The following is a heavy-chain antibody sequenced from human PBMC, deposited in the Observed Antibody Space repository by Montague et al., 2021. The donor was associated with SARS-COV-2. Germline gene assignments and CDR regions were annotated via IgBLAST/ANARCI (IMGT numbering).Heavy chain of an antibody. Sequence: SETLSLTCTVSGGSISSSSYYWGWIRQPPGKGLEWIGSIYYSGSTYYNPSLKSRVTISVDTSKNQFSLKLSSVTAADMAVYYCARDGALRFDIVTGPRHYYYGMDVWGQGTTVTVSS. V-gene: IGHV4-39*07. D-gene: IGHD3-9*01. CDR2: IYYSGST. J-gene: IGHJ6*02. CDR1: GGSISSSSYY. CDR3: ARDGALRFDIVTGPRHYYYGMDV.